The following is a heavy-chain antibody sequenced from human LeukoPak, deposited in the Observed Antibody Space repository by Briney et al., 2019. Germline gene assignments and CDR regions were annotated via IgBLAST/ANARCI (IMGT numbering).Heavy chain of an antibody. Sequence: PSETLSLTCAVYGGSFTNYYWSWIRQPPGKGLEWIGYIYYSGSTNYNPSLKSRVTISVDTSKNQFSLKLSSVTAADTAVYYCARGRSSWYRPFDYWGQGTLVTVSS. CDR3: ARGRSSWYRPFDY. J-gene: IGHJ4*02. CDR1: GGSFTNYY. V-gene: IGHV4-59*01. CDR2: IYYSGST. D-gene: IGHD6-13*01.